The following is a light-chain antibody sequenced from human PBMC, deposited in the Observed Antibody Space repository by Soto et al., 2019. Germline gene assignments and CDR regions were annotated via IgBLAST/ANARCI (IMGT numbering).Light chain of an antibody. Sequence: DIQMTQSPSSLSASVGDRVTITCRARQSISTYLNWYQQKPGKAPKLLIYAASSLQSGVPSRFSGSGSGTDFTLTISSLQPEDFAAYYCQHSFSTPPMYTFGQGTKLEIK. J-gene: IGKJ2*01. CDR3: QHSFSTPPMYT. V-gene: IGKV1-39*01. CDR1: QSISTY. CDR2: AAS.